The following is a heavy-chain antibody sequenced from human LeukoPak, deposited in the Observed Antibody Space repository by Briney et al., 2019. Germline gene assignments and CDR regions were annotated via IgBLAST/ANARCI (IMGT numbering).Heavy chain of an antibody. CDR2: IYHSGST. J-gene: IGHJ4*02. CDR1: GYSISSGYY. D-gene: IGHD3-22*01. CDR3: ARGNGYYDSSGSDY. V-gene: IGHV4-38-2*02. Sequence: ASETLSLTCTVSGYSISSGYYWGWIRQPPGKGLEWIGSIYHSGSTYYNPSLKSRVTISVDTSKNQFSLKLSSVTAADTAVYYCARGNGYYDSSGSDYWGQGTLVTVSS.